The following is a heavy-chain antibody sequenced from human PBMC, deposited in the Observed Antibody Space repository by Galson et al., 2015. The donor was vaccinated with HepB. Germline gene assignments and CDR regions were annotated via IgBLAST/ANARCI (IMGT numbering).Heavy chain of an antibody. Sequence: QSGAEVKKPGESLRISCKGSGYSFTSYWISWVRQMPGKGLEWMGRIDPGDSYTNYSPSFQGHVTISADKSISTVYLQWSSLKASDSAMYYCARPARPYSSGWGDYYYYGMDVWGQGTTVTVSS. D-gene: IGHD6-19*01. CDR2: IDPGDSYT. CDR1: GYSFTSYW. J-gene: IGHJ6*02. CDR3: ARPARPYSSGWGDYYYYGMDV. V-gene: IGHV5-10-1*01.